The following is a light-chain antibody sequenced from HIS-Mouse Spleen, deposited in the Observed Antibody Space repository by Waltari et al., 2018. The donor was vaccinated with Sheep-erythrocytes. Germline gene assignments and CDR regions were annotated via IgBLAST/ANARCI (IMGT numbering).Light chain of an antibody. CDR3: NSRDSSGNHRVV. CDR1: SLRSYY. V-gene: IGLV3-19*01. Sequence: SSELTQDPAVSVALGQPVRITCQGASLRSYYANLYQQKPGKAPVLVIYGKNNRPSGIPDRFSGSSSGNTASLTITGAQAEDEADYYCNSRDSSGNHRVVFGGGTKLTVL. CDR2: GKN. J-gene: IGLJ2*01.